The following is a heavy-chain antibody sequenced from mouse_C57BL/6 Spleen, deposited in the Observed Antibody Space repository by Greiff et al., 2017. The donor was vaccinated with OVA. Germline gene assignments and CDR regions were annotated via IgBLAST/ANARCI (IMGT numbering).Heavy chain of an antibody. CDR1: GYAFNNYL. D-gene: IGHD4-1*01. J-gene: IGHJ3*01. V-gene: IGHV1-54*01. CDR2: INPGSGGT. Sequence: VQLQQSGAELVRPGTSVKVSCKASGYAFNNYLIEWVKQRPGQGLEWIGVINPGSGGTNYNEKFKGKATLTADKSSSTAYMQLSSLTSEDSAVYFCARLWDGAYWGQGTLVTVSA. CDR3: ARLWDGAY.